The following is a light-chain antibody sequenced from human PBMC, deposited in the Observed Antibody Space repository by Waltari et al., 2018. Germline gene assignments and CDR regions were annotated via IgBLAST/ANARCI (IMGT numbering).Light chain of an antibody. Sequence: DFVMTQSPLSLPVTPGEPATIFCRSSQSLLHSNGYDYLDWYLQRPGQSPQLLIYLGSSRASGVPDRFSGSGSGTDFTLKISRVEAEDAGLYYCMEALQSVTFGQGTRLEIK. V-gene: IGKV2-28*01. J-gene: IGKJ5*01. CDR1: QSLLHSNGYDY. CDR2: LGS. CDR3: MEALQSVT.